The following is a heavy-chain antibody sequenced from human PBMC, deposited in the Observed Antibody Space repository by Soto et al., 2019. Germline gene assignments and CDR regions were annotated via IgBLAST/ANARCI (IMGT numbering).Heavy chain of an antibody. CDR2: ISSSGSII. CDR1: GFPFSDSY. Sequence: QVHLVESGGGLVKPGGSLRLSCAASGFPFSDSYMRWIRQPPGKGLEWVLYISSSGSIIYYADSVKGRFTISRDNAKNSLYLQMNSLRAEDTAVYYCARDLGYYDSSGYFDYWGQGTLVTVSS. CDR3: ARDLGYYDSSGYFDY. J-gene: IGHJ4*02. D-gene: IGHD3-22*01. V-gene: IGHV3-11*01.